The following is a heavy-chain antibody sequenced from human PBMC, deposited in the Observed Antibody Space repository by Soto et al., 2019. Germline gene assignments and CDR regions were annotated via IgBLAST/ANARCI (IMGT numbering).Heavy chain of an antibody. CDR1: GGSISSSNW. D-gene: IGHD3-10*01. CDR2: IYHSGST. V-gene: IGHV4-4*02. Sequence: QVQLQESGPGLVKPSGTLSLTCAVSGGSISSSNWWSWVRQPPGKGLEWIGEIYHSGSTNYNPSLKGRVTIAGDKSKNQFSLKLSSVTAADTAVYYCASDYMVRGVMRWFDPWGQGTLVTVSS. CDR3: ASDYMVRGVMRWFDP. J-gene: IGHJ5*02.